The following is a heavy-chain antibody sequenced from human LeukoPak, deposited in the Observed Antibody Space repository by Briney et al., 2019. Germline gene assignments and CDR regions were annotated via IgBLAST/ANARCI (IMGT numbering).Heavy chain of an antibody. CDR2: ISSNGGST. D-gene: IGHD6-19*01. J-gene: IGHJ4*02. CDR3: ARDSIAVAGTIDY. CDR1: GFTFSSYA. V-gene: IGHV3-64*01. Sequence: TGGSLRLSCAASGFTFSSYAMHWVRQAPGKGLEYVSAISSNGGSTYYANSVKGRFTISRDNSKNTLYLQMGSLRAEDMAVYYCARDSIAVAGTIDYWGQATLVTLSS.